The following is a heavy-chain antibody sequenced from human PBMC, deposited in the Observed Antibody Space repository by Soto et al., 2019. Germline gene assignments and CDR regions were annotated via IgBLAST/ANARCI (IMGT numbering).Heavy chain of an antibody. CDR3: ARDRRPCGGDCYDLIDGFDI. V-gene: IGHV1-69*12. Sequence: QVQLVQSGAEVKKPGSSVKVSCKASGGTFSSYAISWVRQAPGQGLEWMGGIIPIFGTANYAQKFQGRVMITADESTSRAYMELSSMGSEDTAVYYCARDRRPCGGDCYDLIDGFDIWGQGTMVTVSS. CDR1: GGTFSSYA. J-gene: IGHJ3*02. D-gene: IGHD2-21*02. CDR2: IIPIFGTA.